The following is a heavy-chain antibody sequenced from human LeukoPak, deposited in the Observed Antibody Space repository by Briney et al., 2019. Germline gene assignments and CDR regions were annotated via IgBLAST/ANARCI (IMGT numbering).Heavy chain of an antibody. CDR3: ATVPTIVGVVIQSG. CDR2: FDPEDGET. CDR1: GYTPTELS. V-gene: IGHV1-24*01. J-gene: IGHJ4*02. D-gene: IGHD3-3*01. Sequence: ASVKVSCKVSGYTPTELSMHWVRQAPGKGLEWMGGFDPEDGETIYAQKFQGRVTMTEDTSTDTAYMELSSLRSEDTAVYYCATVPTIVGVVIQSGWGQGTLVTVSS.